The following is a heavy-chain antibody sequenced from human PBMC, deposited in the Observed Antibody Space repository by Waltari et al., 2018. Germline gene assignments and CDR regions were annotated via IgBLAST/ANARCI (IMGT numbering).Heavy chain of an antibody. CDR3: ARITGTTLDAFDI. V-gene: IGHV4-38-2*02. D-gene: IGHD1-7*01. Sequence: QVQLQESGPGLVKPSETLSLTCTVSGYSISSGYYWGWIRQPPGKGLEWIGSIYHSGSTYYHPSLKSRVTISVDTSKNQLSLKLSSVTAADTAVYYCARITGTTLDAFDIWGQGTMVTVSS. J-gene: IGHJ3*02. CDR2: IYHSGST. CDR1: GYSISSGYY.